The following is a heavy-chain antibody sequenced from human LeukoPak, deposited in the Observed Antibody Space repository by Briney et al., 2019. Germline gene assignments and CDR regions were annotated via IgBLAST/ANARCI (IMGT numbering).Heavy chain of an antibody. J-gene: IGHJ4*02. Sequence: SGPTLVKPTQTLTLTCTFSGFSLSTSGVGVGWIRQPPGKALEWLALIYWNDDKRYSPSLKSRLTITKDTSKNQVVLTMTNMDPVDTATYYYARIRRGLAAAGYWGQGTLVTVSS. CDR3: ARIRRGLAAAGY. D-gene: IGHD6-13*01. V-gene: IGHV2-5*01. CDR1: GFSLSTSGVG. CDR2: IYWNDDK.